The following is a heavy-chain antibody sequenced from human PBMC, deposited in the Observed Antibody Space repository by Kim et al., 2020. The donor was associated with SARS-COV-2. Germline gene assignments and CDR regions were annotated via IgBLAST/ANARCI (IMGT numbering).Heavy chain of an antibody. V-gene: IGHV3-21*01. CDR2: ISNSSSYI. D-gene: IGHD6-13*01. Sequence: GGSLRLSCAASGFTFSSYSMNWVRQAPGKGLEWVSSISNSSSYIYYADSVKGRFTISRDNAKNSLYLQMNSLRAEDTAVYYCAREGGSSWYEKCAFDIWGQGTMVTVSS. CDR1: GFTFSSYS. CDR3: AREGGSSWYEKCAFDI. J-gene: IGHJ3*02.